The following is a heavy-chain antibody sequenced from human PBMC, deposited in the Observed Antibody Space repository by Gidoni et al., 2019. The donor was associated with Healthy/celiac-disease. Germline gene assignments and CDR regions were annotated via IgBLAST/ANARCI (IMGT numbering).Heavy chain of an antibody. CDR1: GFTFSSYG. CDR3: ARVFVAVAGSDAFDI. CDR2: IWYDGSNK. J-gene: IGHJ3*02. Sequence: QVQLVESGGGVVQPGRSLRLSCAASGFTFSSYGMHWVRQAPGKGLEWVAVIWYDGSNKYYADSVKGRFTISRDNSKNTRYLQMNSLRAEDTAVYYCARVFVAVAGSDAFDIWGQGTMVTVSS. V-gene: IGHV3-33*01. D-gene: IGHD6-19*01.